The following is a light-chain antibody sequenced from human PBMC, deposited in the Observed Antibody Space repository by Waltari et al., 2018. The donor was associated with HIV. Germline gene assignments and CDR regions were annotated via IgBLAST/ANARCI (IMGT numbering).Light chain of an antibody. J-gene: IGLJ1*01. V-gene: IGLV2-14*01. Sequence: QSALTQPAPVSGSPGQSITISCTGNSSDVGGYNYVSLYRQHPGKAPKLMIYEVSNRPAGVSNRFSGSKSGNPASLTISGLQAEDEADYYCSSYTSSSTLYVFGTGTKVTVL. CDR2: EVS. CDR3: SSYTSSSTLYV. CDR1: SSDVGGYNY.